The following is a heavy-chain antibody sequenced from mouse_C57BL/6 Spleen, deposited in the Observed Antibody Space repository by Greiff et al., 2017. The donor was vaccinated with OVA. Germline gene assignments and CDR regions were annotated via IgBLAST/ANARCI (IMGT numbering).Heavy chain of an antibody. Sequence: EVKLQESGEGLVKPGGSLKLSCAASGFTFSSYAMSWVRQTPEKRLGWVAYISSGGDYIYYADTVKGRFTISRDNARNTLYLQMSSLKSEDTAMYYCTRGSYSNSWAMDYWGQGTSVTVSS. V-gene: IGHV5-9-1*02. D-gene: IGHD2-5*01. CDR1: GFTFSSYA. CDR3: TRGSYSNSWAMDY. CDR2: ISSGGDYI. J-gene: IGHJ4*01.